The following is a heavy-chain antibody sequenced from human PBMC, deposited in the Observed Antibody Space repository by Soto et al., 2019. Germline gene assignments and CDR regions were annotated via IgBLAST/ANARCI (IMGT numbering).Heavy chain of an antibody. CDR3: VIDRLIVAVSVGRMDA. CDR2: VIPTQRTT. V-gene: IGHV1-69*08. Sequence: PVKVSCKASGDTFIGYSISWVRQAPGQGLEWMGWVIPTQRTTKYAQRFQGRVTMSVDQFASTTYMELSSLRPEDTALYYCVIDRLIVAVSVGRMDAWGQGTTVTVSS. CDR1: GDTFIGYS. D-gene: IGHD6-19*01. J-gene: IGHJ6*02.